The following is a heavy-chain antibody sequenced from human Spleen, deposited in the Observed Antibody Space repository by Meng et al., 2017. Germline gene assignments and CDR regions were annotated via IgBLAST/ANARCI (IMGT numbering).Heavy chain of an antibody. V-gene: IGHV3-23*01. D-gene: IGHD5-18*01. CDR1: GFSFGTYA. J-gene: IGHJ4*02. CDR3: ARGYSYSWY. Sequence: GESLKISCAVSGFSFGTYAMRWVRQAPGKGLEWVSAISGSGGSTYYADSVKGRFTISRDNSKNTLYLQMNSLRAEDTAVYYCARGYSYSWYWGQGTLVTVSS. CDR2: ISGSGGST.